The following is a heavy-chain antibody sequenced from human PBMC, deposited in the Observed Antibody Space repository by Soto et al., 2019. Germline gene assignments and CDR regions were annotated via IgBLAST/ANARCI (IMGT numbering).Heavy chain of an antibody. J-gene: IGHJ6*02. Sequence: EVHLVESGGGLVKPGGSLRLSCAVSGFTFSSCTMNWVRQAPGKGLEWVSSISPSTSHIYYADSVKGRFTISRDNAKNSLFLQMNSLRAEDTAVYYCSVCSGGARHQNYGMDVWGQGTTVTVSS. CDR3: SVCSGGARHQNYGMDV. V-gene: IGHV3-21*01. D-gene: IGHD2-15*01. CDR2: ISPSTSHI. CDR1: GFTFSSCT.